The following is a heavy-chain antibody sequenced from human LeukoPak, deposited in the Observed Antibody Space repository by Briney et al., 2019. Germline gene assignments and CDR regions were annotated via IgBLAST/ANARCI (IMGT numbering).Heavy chain of an antibody. V-gene: IGHV3-23*01. D-gene: IGHD3-22*01. J-gene: IGHJ3*02. CDR2: ISGSGGST. CDR1: GFTFSSYA. Sequence: GGSLRLSCAASGFTFSSYAMSWVRQAPGKGLEWVSAISGSGGSTYYADSVKGRFTISRDNSKNTLYLQMNSLRAEDTAVYYCAKTIVVVITDINDAFDIWGQGTMVTVSS. CDR3: AKTIVVVITDINDAFDI.